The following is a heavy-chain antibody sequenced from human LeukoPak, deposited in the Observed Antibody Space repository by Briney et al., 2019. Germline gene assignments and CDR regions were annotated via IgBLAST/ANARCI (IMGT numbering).Heavy chain of an antibody. J-gene: IGHJ3*02. V-gene: IGHV3-30-3*01. CDR1: GFTFSSYA. CDR2: ISYDGSNK. D-gene: IGHD6-25*01. CDR3: ARPTGRGGYPTDPFDI. Sequence: TGGSLRLSCAASGFTFSSYAMHWVRQAPGKGLEGVAVISYDGSNKYYADSVKGRFTISRDNSKNTLYMQMNSLRAEDTAVYYCARPTGRGGYPTDPFDIWGQGTMVTVSS.